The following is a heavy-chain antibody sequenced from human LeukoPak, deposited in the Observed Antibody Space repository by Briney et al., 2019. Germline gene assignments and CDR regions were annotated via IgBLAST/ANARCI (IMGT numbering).Heavy chain of an antibody. CDR3: ARDYPLVTMIVVGGPFDY. D-gene: IGHD3-22*01. CDR2: ISYDGSNK. J-gene: IGHJ4*02. Sequence: GGSLRLSCAASGFTFSSYAMHWVRQAPGKGLEWVAVISYDGSNKYYADSVKGRFTISRDNSKNTLYLQMNSLRAEDTAVYYCARDYPLVTMIVVGGPFDYWGQGTLVTVSS. CDR1: GFTFSSYA. V-gene: IGHV3-30-3*01.